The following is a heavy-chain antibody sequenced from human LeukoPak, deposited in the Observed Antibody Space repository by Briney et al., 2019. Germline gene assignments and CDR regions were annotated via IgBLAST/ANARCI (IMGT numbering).Heavy chain of an antibody. J-gene: IGHJ4*02. CDR2: IPYDGSNK. CDR1: GGSISSSN. D-gene: IGHD4-23*01. Sequence: LSLTCAVSGGSISSSNWWSWVRQAPGKGLEWVAVIPYDGSNKYYADSVKGRFTISRENSKNRLYLQMNSLRAEDTAVYYCARAEGYGGELDSWGQGTLVTVSS. CDR3: ARAEGYGGELDS. V-gene: IGHV3-30*13.